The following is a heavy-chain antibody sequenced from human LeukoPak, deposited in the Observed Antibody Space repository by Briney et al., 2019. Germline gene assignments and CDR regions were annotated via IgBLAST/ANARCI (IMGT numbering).Heavy chain of an antibody. D-gene: IGHD1-26*01. CDR3: AKTPYMSGSRGYFDY. Sequence: GGSLRLSCAASGFTFSNYAMSWVRQAPGKGLEWVSTISGSGGSTYYADSVKGRFTISRDNSKNTLYLQMNSLRAEDTAVYFCAKTPYMSGSRGYFDYWGQGTLVTVSS. V-gene: IGHV3-23*01. CDR2: ISGSGGST. CDR1: GFTFSNYA. J-gene: IGHJ4*02.